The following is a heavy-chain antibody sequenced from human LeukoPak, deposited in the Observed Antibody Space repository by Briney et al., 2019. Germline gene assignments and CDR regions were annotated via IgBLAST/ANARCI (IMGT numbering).Heavy chain of an antibody. CDR3: ARPPRAVVTYYAGMDV. Sequence: PGGSLRLSCIASGFSFSDYAMHWVRQTPGKGLHWVAVISHDGESKYVADFVRGRFTISGDNSKNTLSLQMNSLRAEDSGVYYCARPPRAVVTYYAGMDVWGQGTTVAVSS. D-gene: IGHD2-21*02. CDR2: ISHDGESK. CDR1: GFSFSDYA. J-gene: IGHJ6*02. V-gene: IGHV3-30*04.